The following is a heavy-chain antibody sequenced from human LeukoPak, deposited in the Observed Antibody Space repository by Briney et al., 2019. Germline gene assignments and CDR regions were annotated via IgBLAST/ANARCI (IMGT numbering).Heavy chain of an antibody. CDR3: AREIVLIPAAPPGFDY. J-gene: IGHJ4*02. D-gene: IGHD2-2*01. CDR2: ISSSSSYI. CDR1: GFTFSRYS. V-gene: IGHV3-21*01. Sequence: GGSLRLSCAGSGFTFSRYSISWVRQAPGKGLEWVSSISSSSSYIYYADSVKGRFTISRDNAKNSVYLQMNSLSVDDPAVYYCAREIVLIPAAPPGFDYWGQGTLVTVSS.